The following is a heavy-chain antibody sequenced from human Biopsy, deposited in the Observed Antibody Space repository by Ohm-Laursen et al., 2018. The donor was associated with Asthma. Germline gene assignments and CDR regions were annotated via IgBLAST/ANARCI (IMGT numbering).Heavy chain of an antibody. V-gene: IGHV1-2*06. D-gene: IGHD6-13*01. J-gene: IGHJ5*02. CDR1: GDILSSFG. Sequence: ASVKVSCKAHGDILSSFGIKWVRKAPGQGLEWMGRINPNSGATNYAQKFQGRVTMTRDTSISTAYMEVSRLRSDDTAVYYCARGQKSAGDRWFDPWGQETLVSVSS. CDR2: INPNSGAT. CDR3: ARGQKSAGDRWFDP.